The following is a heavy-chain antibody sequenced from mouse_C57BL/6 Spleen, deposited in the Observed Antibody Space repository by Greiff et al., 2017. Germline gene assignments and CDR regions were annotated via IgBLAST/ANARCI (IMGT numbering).Heavy chain of an antibody. Sequence: EVKLMESGPGLVKPSQSLSLTCSVTGYSITSGYYWNWIRQFPGNKLEWMGYISYDGSNNYNPSLKNRISITRDTSKNQFFLKLNSVTTEDTATXYCARRWLLPPDYWGQGTTLTVSS. CDR2: ISYDGSN. V-gene: IGHV3-6*01. CDR1: GYSITSGYY. J-gene: IGHJ2*01. CDR3: ARRWLLPPDY. D-gene: IGHD2-3*01.